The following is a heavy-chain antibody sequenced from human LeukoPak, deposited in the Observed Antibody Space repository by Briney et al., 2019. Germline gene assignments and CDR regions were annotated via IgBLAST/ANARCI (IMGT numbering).Heavy chain of an antibody. D-gene: IGHD6-19*01. CDR3: ARQGWASFYYYGVDV. J-gene: IGHJ6*02. CDR2: IYYSGST. Sequence: SETLSLTCTVSGGSISSNSYYWGWIRQPPGTGLEWIGSIYYSGSTYYNSSLKSRVTISVDTSKNQFSLKLSSVTAADTAVHYCARQGWASFYYYGVDVWGQGTPVTVSS. V-gene: IGHV4-39*01. CDR1: GGSISSNSYY.